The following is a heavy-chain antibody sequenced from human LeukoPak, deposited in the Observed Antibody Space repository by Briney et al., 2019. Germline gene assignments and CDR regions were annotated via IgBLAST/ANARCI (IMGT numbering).Heavy chain of an antibody. CDR3: ARDNSVRDEAWWFNP. V-gene: IGHV4-4*07. J-gene: IGHJ5*02. D-gene: IGHD5-24*01. Sequence: SETLSLTCPVSGGSISSYYWSWIRQPAGKGLEWIGRIYTSGSTNYNPSLKSRVTMSVDTSKNQFSLKLSSVTAADTAVYYCARDNSVRDEAWWFNPWGQGTLVTVSS. CDR1: GGSISSYY. CDR2: IYTSGST.